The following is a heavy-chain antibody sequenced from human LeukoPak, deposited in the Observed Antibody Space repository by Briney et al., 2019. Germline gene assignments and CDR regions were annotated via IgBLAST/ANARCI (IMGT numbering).Heavy chain of an antibody. Sequence: SETLSLTCTVSGGSISSYYWSWIRQPPGEGLEWIGYIYYSGSTYYNPSLRSRVIISVDTSKNQFSLKLNSVTAADTAVYYCARVAAATTNPRFDYWGQGTLVTVSS. CDR2: IYYSGST. CDR3: ARVAAATTNPRFDY. CDR1: GGSISSYY. D-gene: IGHD5-24*01. J-gene: IGHJ4*02. V-gene: IGHV4-59*06.